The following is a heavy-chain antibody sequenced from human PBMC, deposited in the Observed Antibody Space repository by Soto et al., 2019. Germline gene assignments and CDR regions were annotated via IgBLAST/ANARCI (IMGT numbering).Heavy chain of an antibody. CDR2: MSYDETKK. J-gene: IGHJ4*02. D-gene: IGHD2-15*01. V-gene: IGHV3-30*18. Sequence: QVRLVESGGGVVQPGGSLRLSCATSGFSLSSYAMHWVRQAPGKGLEWVALMSYDETKKYYADSVKGRFTISRDTSKDTVFLQMNNLRVEDTAVYYCAKDRRDGDFMHILVVDFWGQGALVTVSS. CDR1: GFSLSSYA. CDR3: AKDRRDGDFMHILVVDF.